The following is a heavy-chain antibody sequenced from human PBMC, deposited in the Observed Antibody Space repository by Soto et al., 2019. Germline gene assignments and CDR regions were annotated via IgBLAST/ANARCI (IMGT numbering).Heavy chain of an antibody. V-gene: IGHV3-74*01. CDR3: ARPYYFWTGYYLPGDS. CDR1: GFSFSSSW. J-gene: IGHJ5*02. Sequence: VQLVESGGGLVQPGESLRLSCAASGFSFSSSWMHWVRQAPGKGLVWVSRINNDGSNTRYADSVKGRFTVSRDNAKNTLSLQMNSLRAEDPAVYYCARPYYFWTGYYLPGDSWGQGTLVTVSS. CDR2: INNDGSNT. D-gene: IGHD3-3*01.